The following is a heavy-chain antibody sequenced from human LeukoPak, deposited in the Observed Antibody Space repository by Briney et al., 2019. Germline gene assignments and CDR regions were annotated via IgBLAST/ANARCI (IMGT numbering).Heavy chain of an antibody. J-gene: IGHJ4*02. CDR3: ARGGLRYFDWALFDY. Sequence: GGSLRLSCAASGFTVSSNYMSWVRQAPGKGLEWVSVIYSGGSTYYADSVKGRFTISRDNSKNTLYLQMNSLRAEETAVYYCARGGLRYFDWALFDYWGRGTLVTVSS. CDR2: IYSGGST. V-gene: IGHV3-66*01. CDR1: GFTVSSNY. D-gene: IGHD3-9*01.